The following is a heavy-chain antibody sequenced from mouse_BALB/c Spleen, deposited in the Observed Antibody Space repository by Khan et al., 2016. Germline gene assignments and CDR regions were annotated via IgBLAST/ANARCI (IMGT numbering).Heavy chain of an antibody. CDR3: AKGGRTINY. CDR1: GYTFNNYW. J-gene: IGHJ2*01. V-gene: IGHV1S126*01. Sequence: QVQLQQPGAELVKPGASVKISCKASGYTFNNYWMNWVKQRPGQGLEWIGEIDPSDSYTNYNQKFQDKATFTVDTSSSTAYLQLSSLTSVDAAGYYGAKGGRTINYWGQGTTLTVSS. CDR2: IDPSDSYT.